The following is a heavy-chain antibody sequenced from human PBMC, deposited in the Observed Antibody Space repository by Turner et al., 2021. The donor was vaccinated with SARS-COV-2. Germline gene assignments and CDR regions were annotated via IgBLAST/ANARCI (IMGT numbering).Heavy chain of an antibody. CDR1: GYTCTSYD. D-gene: IGHD1-20*01. CDR2: ISADNGNT. V-gene: IGHV1-18*01. Sequence: QVQLVQSGAEVKKPGASVKVSCKASGYTCTSYDISWVRQAPGQGLEWMGWISADNGNTNYAQKRQGRVTMTTETSTITAYMELRSLRSDDTAVYYCARSYHTSNVILNWFDPCCQGTLVTVSS. CDR3: ARSYHTSNVILNWFDP. J-gene: IGHJ5*02.